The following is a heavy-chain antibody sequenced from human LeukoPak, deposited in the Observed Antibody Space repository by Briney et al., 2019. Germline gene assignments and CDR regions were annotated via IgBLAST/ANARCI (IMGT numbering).Heavy chain of an antibody. J-gene: IGHJ5*01. CDR2: ISGSGGST. Sequence: GGSLRLSCAASGFTFSSYAMSWVRQAPGKGLEWVSAISGSGGSTYYADSVKGRFTISRDNSKNTLYLQMSGLRVDDTAKYYCAKEMVAALFNWFDSWGQGTLVTVSS. V-gene: IGHV3-23*01. D-gene: IGHD2-15*01. CDR1: GFTFSSYA. CDR3: AKEMVAALFNWFDS.